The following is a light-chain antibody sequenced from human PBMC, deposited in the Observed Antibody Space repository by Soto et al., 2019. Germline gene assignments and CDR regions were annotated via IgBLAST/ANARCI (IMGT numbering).Light chain of an antibody. Sequence: QAVVTQEPSFSVSPGGTVTLTCRLSSCSGSTSYYPSWYQQTPGQAPRTLIYSTNTRSSGVPDRFSGSILGNKAALTSTGAQADDASDYYCVLYMGSGIWVFGGGTKLTVL. J-gene: IGLJ2*01. V-gene: IGLV8-61*01. CDR3: VLYMGSGIWV. CDR1: SCSGSTSYY. CDR2: STN.